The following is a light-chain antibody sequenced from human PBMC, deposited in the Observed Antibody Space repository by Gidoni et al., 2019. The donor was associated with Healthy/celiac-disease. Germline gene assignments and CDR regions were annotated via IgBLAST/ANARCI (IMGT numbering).Light chain of an antibody. CDR3: QQRSNWPPIFT. CDR1: QSVSSY. V-gene: IGKV3-11*01. CDR2: DAS. J-gene: IGKJ3*01. Sequence: EIVLTQSPATLSLSPVERATLSCRASQSVSSYLAWYQQKPGQAPRLLIYDASNRATGIPARFSGSGSGTDFTLTISSLEPEDFAVYYCQQRSNWPPIFTFGPGTKVDIK.